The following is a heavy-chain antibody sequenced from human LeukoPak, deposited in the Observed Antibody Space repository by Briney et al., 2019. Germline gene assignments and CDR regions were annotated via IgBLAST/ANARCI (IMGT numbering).Heavy chain of an antibody. V-gene: IGHV3-11*01. CDR1: GFTFSDYY. CDR3: VRTKRGYTLKPYYFDF. J-gene: IGHJ4*02. D-gene: IGHD5-18*01. CDR2: ISSRGDTI. Sequence: GGSLRLSCAASGFTFSDYYMSWIRQAPGKGLAWVSYISSRGDTIYYADSVRGRFAISRDSAENSLYLQMNSLRAEDTAVYYCVRTKRGYTLKPYYFDFWGQGTLVTVSS.